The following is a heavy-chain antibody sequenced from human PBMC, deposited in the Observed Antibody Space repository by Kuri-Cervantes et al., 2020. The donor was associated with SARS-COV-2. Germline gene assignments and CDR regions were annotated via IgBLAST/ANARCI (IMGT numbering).Heavy chain of an antibody. Sequence: GESLKISCAAPGFTFSSYEMNWVRQAPGKGLEWVSYISSSGSTIYYADSVKGRFTISRDNAKNSLYLQMNSLRAEETAVYYCARTYDFWSGYSSALIDYWGQGTWSPSPQ. J-gene: IGHJ4*02. D-gene: IGHD3-3*01. V-gene: IGHV3-48*03. CDR2: ISSSGSTI. CDR3: ARTYDFWSGYSSALIDY. CDR1: GFTFSSYE.